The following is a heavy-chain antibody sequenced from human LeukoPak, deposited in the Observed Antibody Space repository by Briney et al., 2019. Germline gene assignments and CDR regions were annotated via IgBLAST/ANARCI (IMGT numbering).Heavy chain of an antibody. Sequence: GGSLRLSCAASGFTFNTFNMNWVRQAPGKGLEWVSSITSGGDYIYYADSVKGRFTTSRDNAKNSLSLQLNSLRVEDTAVYYCARGHYDVLAAAYKWTPDYWGQGTLVTVSS. CDR3: ARGHYDVLAAAYKWTPDY. J-gene: IGHJ4*02. V-gene: IGHV3-21*01. D-gene: IGHD3-9*01. CDR2: ITSGGDYI. CDR1: GFTFNTFN.